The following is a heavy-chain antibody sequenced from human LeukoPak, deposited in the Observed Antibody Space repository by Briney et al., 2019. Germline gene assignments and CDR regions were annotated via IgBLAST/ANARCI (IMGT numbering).Heavy chain of an antibody. J-gene: IGHJ4*02. CDR2: ITTKT. Sequence: GGSLRLSCAASGFIFNSYDMTWVRRAPGKGLEWVSLITTKTYYADSVKGRFTISRDNSKNTLYLQMNSLRAEDTAVYYCARGAGYNYPYYFDYWGQGTLVTVSS. D-gene: IGHD5-24*01. CDR1: GFIFNSYD. CDR3: ARGAGYNYPYYFDY. V-gene: IGHV3-23*01.